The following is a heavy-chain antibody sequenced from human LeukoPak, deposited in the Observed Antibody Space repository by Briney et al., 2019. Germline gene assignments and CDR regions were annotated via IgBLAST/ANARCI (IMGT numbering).Heavy chain of an antibody. CDR3: ARYYLQWLARSTNWFDP. J-gene: IGHJ5*02. V-gene: IGHV4-34*01. D-gene: IGHD6-19*01. Sequence: SETLSLTCAVYGGSFSGYYWSWIRQPPGKGLEWIGEINHSGSTNYNPSLKSRVTISVDTSKNQFPLKLSSVTAADTAVYYCARYYLQWLARSTNWFDPWGQGTLVTVSS. CDR1: GGSFSGYY. CDR2: INHSGST.